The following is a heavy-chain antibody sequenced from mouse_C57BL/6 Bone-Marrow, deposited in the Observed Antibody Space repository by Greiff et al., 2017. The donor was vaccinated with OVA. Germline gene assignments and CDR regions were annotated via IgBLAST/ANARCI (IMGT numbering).Heavy chain of an antibody. CDR3: AEMWPSYYDAGLDY. CDR1: GFSLTSYG. Sequence: QVQLQQSGPGLVQPSQSLSITCTVSGFSLTSYGVHWVRQPPGKGLEWLGEIWSGGSTDYNAAFISRLSNSKDNAMIEIFFKMNSLQADYTAIYYCAEMWPSYYDAGLDYWGQGTSVTVSS. J-gene: IGHJ4*01. CDR2: IWSGGST. V-gene: IGHV2-4*01. D-gene: IGHD2-4*01.